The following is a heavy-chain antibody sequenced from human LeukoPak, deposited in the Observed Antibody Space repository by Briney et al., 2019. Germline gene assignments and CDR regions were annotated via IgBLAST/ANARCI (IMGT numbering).Heavy chain of an antibody. J-gene: IGHJ4*02. D-gene: IGHD3-10*01. CDR3: ARDSGERGSGSYLIAY. CDR1: GYTFTSYY. Sequence: ASVKVSCKASGYTFTSYYIHWVRQAPGQGLEWMGWINPNSGGTNYAQKFQGRVTMTRDTSISTAYMELSRLTSDDTAVYYCARDSGERGSGSYLIAYWGQGTLVTVSS. CDR2: INPNSGGT. V-gene: IGHV1-2*02.